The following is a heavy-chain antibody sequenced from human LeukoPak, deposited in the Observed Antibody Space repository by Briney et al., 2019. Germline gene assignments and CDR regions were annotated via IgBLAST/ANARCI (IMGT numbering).Heavy chain of an antibody. D-gene: IGHD3-22*01. J-gene: IGHJ4*02. Sequence: GRSLRLSRAASGFTFSSYAMHWVRQAPGKGLEWVAVISYDGSNKYYADSVKGRFTISRDNSKNTLYLQMNSLRAEDTAVYYCAKSYYYDKLAYYWGQGTLVTVSS. CDR2: ISYDGSNK. CDR1: GFTFSSYA. CDR3: AKSYYYDKLAYY. V-gene: IGHV3-30*18.